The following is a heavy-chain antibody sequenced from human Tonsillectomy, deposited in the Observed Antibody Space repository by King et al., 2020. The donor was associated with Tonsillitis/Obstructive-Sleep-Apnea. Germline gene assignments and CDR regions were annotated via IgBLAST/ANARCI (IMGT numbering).Heavy chain of an antibody. D-gene: IGHD6-13*01. CDR3: ARDDQTAAAGFDY. J-gene: IGHJ4*02. CDR2: ISSSGST. Sequence: VQLVESGGGLVKPGESLRLSCAASGFTFTDYYMSWIRQAPGKGLEWVSYISSSGSTADSVKGRFTISRDNAKNSLYLQMNSLRAEDTAVYYCARDDQTAAAGFDYWGQGTLVTVSS. V-gene: IGHV3-11*01. CDR1: GFTFTDYY.